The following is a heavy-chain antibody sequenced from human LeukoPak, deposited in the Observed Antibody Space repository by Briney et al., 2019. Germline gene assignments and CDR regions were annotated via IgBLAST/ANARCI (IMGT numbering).Heavy chain of an antibody. CDR1: GFTLSGHS. J-gene: IGHJ3*01. D-gene: IGHD3-22*01. V-gene: IGHV3-21*01. Sequence: GGSLRLSCAATGFTLSGHSMNWVRQAPGKGLDWVSSISPTSAYVYYQDSVKGRFTISRDDAKNSLYLEMDSLRAEDTAVYYCARTIYYYESTSYFSDAFDVWGQGTMVTVSS. CDR2: ISPTSAYV. CDR3: ARTIYYYESTSYFSDAFDV.